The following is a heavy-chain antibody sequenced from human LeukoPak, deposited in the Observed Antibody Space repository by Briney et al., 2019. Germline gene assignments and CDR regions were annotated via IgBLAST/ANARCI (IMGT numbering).Heavy chain of an antibody. CDR1: GGSISSGGYY. J-gene: IGHJ4*02. V-gene: IGHV4-31*03. D-gene: IGHD3-22*01. CDR3: ARDRSYYDGSGYFDY. CDR2: IYYSGST. Sequence: PSETLSLTCTVSGGSISSGGYYWSWIRQHPGKGLEWIGYIYYSGSTYYNPSLKSRVTISVDTSKNQFSLKLSSVTAADTAVYYCARDRSYYDGSGYFDYWGQGTLVTVSS.